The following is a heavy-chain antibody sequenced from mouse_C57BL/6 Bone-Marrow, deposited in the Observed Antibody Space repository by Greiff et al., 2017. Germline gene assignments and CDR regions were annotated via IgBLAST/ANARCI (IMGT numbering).Heavy chain of an antibody. J-gene: IGHJ3*01. Sequence: EVQLQQSGPVLVKPGASVKMSCKASGYTFTDYYMNWVKQSHGKSLEWIGVINPYNGGTSYNQKFKGKATLTVDKSSSTAYMELNSLTSEDSAVYYCALYYDYDAWFAYWGQGTLVTVSA. CDR1: GYTFTDYY. D-gene: IGHD2-4*01. CDR3: ALYYDYDAWFAY. CDR2: INPYNGGT. V-gene: IGHV1-19*01.